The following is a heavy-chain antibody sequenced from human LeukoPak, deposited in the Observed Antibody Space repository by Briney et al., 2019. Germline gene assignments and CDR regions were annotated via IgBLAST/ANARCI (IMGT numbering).Heavy chain of an antibody. CDR1: GYTFTGYY. CDR3: AREWVLSDGSGSYFILFDI. V-gene: IGHV1-2*06. J-gene: IGHJ3*02. Sequence: ASVKVSCKASGYTFTGYYMHWVRQAPGQGLEWMGRINPNSGGTNYAQKFQGRVTMTRDTSISTAYMELSRLRSDDTAVYYCAREWVLSDGSGSYFILFDIWGHGTMVTVSS. D-gene: IGHD3-10*01. CDR2: INPNSGGT.